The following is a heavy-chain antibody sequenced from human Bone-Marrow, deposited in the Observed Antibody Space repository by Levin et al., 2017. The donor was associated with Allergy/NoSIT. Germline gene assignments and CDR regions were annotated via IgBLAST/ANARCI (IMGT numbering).Heavy chain of an antibody. CDR2: ISWNSGSI. CDR3: AKDFGYCTNGVCYREFGFDY. CDR1: GFTFDDYA. J-gene: IGHJ4*02. Sequence: SGGSLRLSCAASGFTFDDYAMHWVRQAPGKGLEWVSGISWNSGSIGYADSVKGRFTISRDNAKNSLYLQMNSLRAEDTALYYCAKDFGYCTNGVCYREFGFDYWGQGTLVTVSS. V-gene: IGHV3-9*01. D-gene: IGHD2-8*01.